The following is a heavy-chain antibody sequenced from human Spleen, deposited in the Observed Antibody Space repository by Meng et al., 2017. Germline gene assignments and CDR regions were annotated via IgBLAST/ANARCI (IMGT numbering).Heavy chain of an antibody. CDR3: AKGDWGWFDP. V-gene: IGHV3-74*01. J-gene: IGHJ5*02. D-gene: IGHD2-21*02. CDR2: INTDGTIT. Sequence: EVQVVESGGGLVQPGGSLRLSCASSGFTFSSYWMHWVRQAPGKRLVWVSRINTDGTITNYADSVKGRFTISRDNSKNTLYLQMTSLRAEDTALYYCAKGDWGWFDPWGQGTLVTVSS. CDR1: GFTFSSYW.